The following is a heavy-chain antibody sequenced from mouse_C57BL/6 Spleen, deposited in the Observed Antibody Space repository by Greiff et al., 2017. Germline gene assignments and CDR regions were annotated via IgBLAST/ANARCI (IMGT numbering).Heavy chain of an antibody. D-gene: IGHD3-2*02. CDR2: INPSSGYT. J-gene: IGHJ4*01. CDR3: ARESSGPSGDAMDY. Sequence: QVHVKQSGAELAKPGASVKLSCKASGYTFPSYWMHWVKQRPGQGLEWIGYINPSSGYTKYNQKFKDKATLTADKSSSTAYMQLSSLTYEDSAVYYCARESSGPSGDAMDYWGQGTSVTVSS. V-gene: IGHV1-7*01. CDR1: GYTFPSYW.